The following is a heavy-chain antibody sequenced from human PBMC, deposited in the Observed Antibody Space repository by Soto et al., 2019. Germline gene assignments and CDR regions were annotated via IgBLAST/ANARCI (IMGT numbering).Heavy chain of an antibody. V-gene: IGHV1-69*01. CDR1: GGTFSNYA. CDR2: IIPIFGTA. D-gene: IGHD6-19*01. Sequence: QVQLVQSGAEVKKPGSSVKVSCKASGGTFSNYAISWVRQAPGQGLEWMGGIIPIFGTANNPQNVQGRVTITADDSTSTAYMELSSLRSEDTAVYYCARDGIGIAVAGTYNGMDVWGQGTTVTVSS. CDR3: ARDGIGIAVAGTYNGMDV. J-gene: IGHJ6*02.